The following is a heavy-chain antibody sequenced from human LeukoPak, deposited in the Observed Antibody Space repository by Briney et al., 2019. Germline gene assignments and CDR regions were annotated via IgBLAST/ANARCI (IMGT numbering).Heavy chain of an antibody. D-gene: IGHD3-3*01. Sequence: GASVKVSCKASGYTFTSYYMHWVRQAPGQGLEWMGIINPSGGSTSYAQKFQGRVTMTRDTSTSTVYMELSSLRSEDTAVYYCARDTQKWGGYSDYYYMDVWGKGTTVTVSS. CDR3: ARDTQKWGGYSDYYYMDV. J-gene: IGHJ6*03. CDR2: INPSGGST. V-gene: IGHV1-46*01. CDR1: GYTFTSYY.